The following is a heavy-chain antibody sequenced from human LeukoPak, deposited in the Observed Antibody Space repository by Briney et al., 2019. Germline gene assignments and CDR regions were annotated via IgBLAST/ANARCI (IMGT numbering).Heavy chain of an antibody. Sequence: GGSLRLSCAASGFTVSSNYMSWVRQAPGKGLEWVSVIYSGGSTYYADSVKGRFTISRDNSKNTLYPQMNSLRAEDTAVYYCARDQVVVAATDYYYYGMDVWGQGTTVTVSS. V-gene: IGHV3-53*01. CDR3: ARDQVVVAATDYYYYGMDV. CDR1: GFTVSSNY. D-gene: IGHD2-15*01. CDR2: IYSGGST. J-gene: IGHJ6*02.